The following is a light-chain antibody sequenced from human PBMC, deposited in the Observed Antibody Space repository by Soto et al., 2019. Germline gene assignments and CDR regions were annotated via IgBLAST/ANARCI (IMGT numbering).Light chain of an antibody. CDR1: SGNIVSNY. CDR3: QSYDADILI. V-gene: IGLV6-57*01. Sequence: FMLTQPHSVSESPGKTVTISCTRSSGNIVSNYVQWYQQRPGSSPTTVIYEDDDRPSGVPDRFSASIDTSSNSASLTISGLKTEDEADYYCQSYDADILIFGGGTKLTVL. J-gene: IGLJ2*01. CDR2: EDD.